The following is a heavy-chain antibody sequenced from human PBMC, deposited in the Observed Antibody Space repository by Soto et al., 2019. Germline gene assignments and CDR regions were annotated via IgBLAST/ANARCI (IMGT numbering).Heavy chain of an antibody. CDR1: GVIFSNYN. J-gene: IGHJ4*02. D-gene: IGHD3-10*01. Sequence: PGGSLRLSCAASGVIFSNYNMNWVRQAPGKGLEWISFITPSASTIYYAESVKGRFTISRDNAKNSLYLQMNSLRGEDTAVYYCARGNYSSGTSYWGQGTLVTVSS. CDR3: ARGNYSSGTSY. CDR2: ITPSASTI. V-gene: IGHV3-48*01.